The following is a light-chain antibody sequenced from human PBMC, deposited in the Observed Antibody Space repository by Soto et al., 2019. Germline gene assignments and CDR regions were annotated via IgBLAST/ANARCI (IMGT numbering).Light chain of an antibody. Sequence: QSVLTQPPSASGTPGQRVINSCSGSSSNIGSNYVYWYQQLSGTAPKVLIYKNNHRPSGVHDRFSGSKSGTSASLAISGLRSEDAADYYCAVWDDSLSGVVFGGGTKLTVL. V-gene: IGLV1-47*01. CDR2: KNN. CDR3: AVWDDSLSGVV. J-gene: IGLJ2*01. CDR1: SSNIGSNY.